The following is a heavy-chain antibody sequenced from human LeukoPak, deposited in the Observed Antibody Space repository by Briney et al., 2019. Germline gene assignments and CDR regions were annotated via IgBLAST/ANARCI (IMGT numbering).Heavy chain of an antibody. V-gene: IGHV3-11*01. Sequence: GSLRLSCAASGFTFSDYYMSWIRQAPGKGLEWVSYISSSGSTIYYADSVKGRFTISRDNAKNSLYLQMNSLRAEDTAVYYCAGGPAARITMVRGVPTGIDYWGQGTLVTVSS. J-gene: IGHJ4*02. CDR3: AGGPAARITMVRGVPTGIDY. CDR1: GFTFSDYY. D-gene: IGHD3-10*01. CDR2: ISSSGSTI.